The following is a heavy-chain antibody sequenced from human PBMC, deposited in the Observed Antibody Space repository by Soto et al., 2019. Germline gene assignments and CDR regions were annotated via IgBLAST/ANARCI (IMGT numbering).Heavy chain of an antibody. CDR2: IYPGDSDI. D-gene: IGHD2-21*01. CDR1: GYRFTNDW. V-gene: IGHV5-51*01. CDR3: ARLPRRDCYNPDAFHM. Sequence: GESLKISCKGSGYRFTNDWIGWVRQMPGKGLEWMGIIYPGDSDIRYSPSFQGHVTISADKSITTAYLQWSSLKASDTAMYYCARLPRRDCYNPDAFHMWGQGTMVTVSS. J-gene: IGHJ3*02.